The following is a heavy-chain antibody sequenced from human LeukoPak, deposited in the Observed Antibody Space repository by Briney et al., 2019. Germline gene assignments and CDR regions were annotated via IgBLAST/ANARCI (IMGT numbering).Heavy chain of an antibody. D-gene: IGHD3-22*01. Sequence: GASVKVSCKASGYTFTSYYMHWVRQAPGQGLEWMGIINPSGGSTSYAQKFQGRVTMTRDTSTSTVYMELSNLRSEDTAVYCCATDRRPSITPLNYDSSGLDYWGQGTLVTVSS. CDR3: ATDRRPSITPLNYDSSGLDY. J-gene: IGHJ4*02. CDR2: INPSGGST. V-gene: IGHV1-46*01. CDR1: GYTFTSYY.